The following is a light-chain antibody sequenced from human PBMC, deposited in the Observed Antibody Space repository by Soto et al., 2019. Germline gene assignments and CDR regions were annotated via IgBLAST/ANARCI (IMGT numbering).Light chain of an antibody. CDR2: EVS. CDR3: SSYTRSSTLV. Sequence: QSVLTQPASVSGSPGQSITISCTGTSSDVGGYNYVSWYQQHPGKAPKLLIYEVSNRPSGVSNRVSGSKSGNTASLTISGLQAEDEADYYCSSYTRSSTLVFGGGTKLTVL. J-gene: IGLJ2*01. V-gene: IGLV2-14*01. CDR1: SSDVGGYNY.